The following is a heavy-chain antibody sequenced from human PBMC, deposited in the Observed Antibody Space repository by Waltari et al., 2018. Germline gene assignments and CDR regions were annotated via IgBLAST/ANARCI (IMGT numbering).Heavy chain of an antibody. J-gene: IGHJ3*02. CDR1: GFTFSNYG. CDR2: IWYDGSNK. Sequence: QVQLVESGGGVVQPGRSLRLSCAVSGFTFSNYGMHWVRPAPGKGLEWVSVIWYDGSNKYYADSVKGRFTISRDNSKNTLYLQLNSLRAEDTAVYYCARVRVVEARRPDAFDIWGQGTMVTVSS. CDR3: ARVRVVEARRPDAFDI. V-gene: IGHV3-33*01. D-gene: IGHD2-8*02.